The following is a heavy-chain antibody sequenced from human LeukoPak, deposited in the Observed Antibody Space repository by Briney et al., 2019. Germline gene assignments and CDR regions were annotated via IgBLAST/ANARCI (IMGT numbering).Heavy chain of an antibody. D-gene: IGHD3-22*01. CDR1: GLTFSSFS. CDR2: INTVASYI. V-gene: IGHV3-21*06. CDR3: ARLRRNSDKSGFYYYYDY. J-gene: IGHJ4*02. Sequence: GGSLRLSCAASGLTFSSFSFNWVRQGPGKGLEWVSSINTVASYIYYADSVKGRFTISRDNAKNSLYLQMNSLRAEDTGVYYCARLRRNSDKSGFYYYYDYWGQRTQVTVSS.